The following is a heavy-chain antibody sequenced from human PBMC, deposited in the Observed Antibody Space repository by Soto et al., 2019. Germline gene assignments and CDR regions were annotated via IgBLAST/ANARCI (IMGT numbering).Heavy chain of an antibody. V-gene: IGHV3-30*18. CDR3: AKDWGVGYSYGYP. CDR2: ISYDGSNK. J-gene: IGHJ5*02. Sequence: GGSLRLSCAASGFTFSSYGMHWVRQAPGKGLEWVAVISYDGSNKYYADSVKGRFTISRDNSKNTLYLQMNSLRAEDTAVYYCAKDWGVGYSYGYPWGQGTQVTVSS. D-gene: IGHD5-18*01. CDR1: GFTFSSYG.